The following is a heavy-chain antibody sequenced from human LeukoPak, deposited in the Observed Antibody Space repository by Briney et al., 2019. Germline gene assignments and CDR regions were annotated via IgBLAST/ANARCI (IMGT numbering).Heavy chain of an antibody. CDR2: ISFDRSNK. J-gene: IGHJ4*02. D-gene: IGHD6-13*01. CDR1: GFTFSTYG. V-gene: IGHV3-30*18. Sequence: GGSLRLSCAASGFTFSTYGMHWVRQAPGKGLEWVAVISFDRSNKFYADSVKGRFTISRDNSKNTLYLQMNSLRPEDTALYYCAKGGGTGYSSSWYSNWGQGTLVTVSS. CDR3: AKGGGTGYSSSWYSN.